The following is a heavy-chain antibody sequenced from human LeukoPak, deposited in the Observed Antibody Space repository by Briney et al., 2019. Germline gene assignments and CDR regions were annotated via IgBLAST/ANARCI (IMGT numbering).Heavy chain of an antibody. CDR1: GYTFTIYG. V-gene: IGHV1-18*01. Sequence: PSVTVSFTSSGYTFTIYGISWVRQAPGQGLEWMGWISAYNGNTNYAQKLQGKGTITTYTATSTAHIELTILRPGDRAVYSCSSGGGEDPYDYWGQGTLVTVS. J-gene: IGHJ4*02. CDR3: SSGGGEDPYDY. D-gene: IGHD3-16*01. CDR2: ISAYNGNT.